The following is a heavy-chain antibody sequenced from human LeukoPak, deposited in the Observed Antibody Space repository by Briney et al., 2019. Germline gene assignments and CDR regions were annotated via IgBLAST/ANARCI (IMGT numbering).Heavy chain of an antibody. CDR1: GYTFTSYG. V-gene: IGHV1-18*01. Sequence: ASVKVSCKASGYTFTSYGISWVRQAPGQGLEWMGWISAYNGNTNYAQKLQGRVTMTTDTSTSTAYMELRSLRSDDTAVYYCARDSYYDFWSGYGYYYYGMDVWGQGTTVTVSS. CDR3: ARDSYYDFWSGYGYYYYGMDV. J-gene: IGHJ6*02. D-gene: IGHD3-3*01. CDR2: ISAYNGNT.